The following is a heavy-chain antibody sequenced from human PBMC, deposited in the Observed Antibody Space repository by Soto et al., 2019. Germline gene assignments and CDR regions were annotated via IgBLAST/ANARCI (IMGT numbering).Heavy chain of an antibody. CDR1: GGNLSSYA. J-gene: IGHJ4*02. V-gene: IGHV1-69*13. CDR3: ARDQEGIAAPPSHRRTFDY. Sequence: SVKVSCKASGGNLSSYAISWVRQAPGQGLEWMGGIIPIFGTANYAQKFQGRVTITADESTSTAYMELSSLRSEDTAVYYCARDQEGIAAPPSHRRTFDYWGQGTLVTVSS. CDR2: IIPIFGTA. D-gene: IGHD6-13*01.